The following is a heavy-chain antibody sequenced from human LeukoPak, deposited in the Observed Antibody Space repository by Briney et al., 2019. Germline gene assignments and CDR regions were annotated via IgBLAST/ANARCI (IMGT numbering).Heavy chain of an antibody. Sequence: ASVIVSCRASGYSFTNYGITWVRQAPGQGLEWMGWISVYNGNTDSEQKLQGRVTMTTDTSTSTAYMELRSLRSDDTAVYYCAREVYRDYYYSTGMDVWGQGTTVTISS. V-gene: IGHV1-18*01. D-gene: IGHD3-10*01. CDR2: ISVYNGNT. CDR3: AREVYRDYYYSTGMDV. CDR1: GYSFTNYG. J-gene: IGHJ6*02.